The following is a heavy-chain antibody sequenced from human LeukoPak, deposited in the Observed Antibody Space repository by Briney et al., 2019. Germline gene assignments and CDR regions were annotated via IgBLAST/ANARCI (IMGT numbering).Heavy chain of an antibody. CDR3: ARDNSGGVLLWFGELPAVGDYYYGMDV. V-gene: IGHV1-18*01. J-gene: IGHJ6*02. Sequence: GASVKVACKASVYTFTSYVFSWVRPAPGRGLAWMGGISAYNGNTNYAQKLQGRLTMTTDTSTSTAYMELRSLRSDDTAVYYCARDNSGGVLLWFGELPAVGDYYYGMDVWGQGTTVTVSS. CDR2: ISAYNGNT. D-gene: IGHD3-10*01. CDR1: VYTFTSYV.